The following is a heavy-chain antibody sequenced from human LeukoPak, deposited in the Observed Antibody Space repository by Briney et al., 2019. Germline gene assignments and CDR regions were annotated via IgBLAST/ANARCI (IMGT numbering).Heavy chain of an antibody. J-gene: IGHJ4*02. CDR1: GGSISSSNW. CDR3: AREFYTRRGNNKLFDY. Sequence: SVTLSLTCTVSGGSISSSNWLRRVRRRPGEGLGWIEENYHSGSTTYNPSLRRRVTISVDHSKQQFSLTLNSVTAADTAIYYCAREFYTRRGNNKLFDYWGQGTPVTVSS. CDR2: NYHSGST. V-gene: IGHV4-4*02. D-gene: IGHD5-12*01.